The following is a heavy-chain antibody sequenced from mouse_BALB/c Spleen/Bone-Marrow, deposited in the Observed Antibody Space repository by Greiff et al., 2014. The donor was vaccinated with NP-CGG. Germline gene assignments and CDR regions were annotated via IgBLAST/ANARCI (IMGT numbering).Heavy chain of an antibody. D-gene: IGHD1-1*01. J-gene: IGHJ1*01. Sequence: EVKLVESGGGLVQPGGSLRLSSANSGFTFTDYYMSWVRQPPGKALEWLGFIRNKANGYTTEYSASVKGRFTISRDNSQSILYLQMNTLRAEDSATYYCARDNRYGIYWYFDVWGAGTTVTVSS. CDR2: IRNKANGYTT. CDR3: ARDNRYGIYWYFDV. V-gene: IGHV7-3*02. CDR1: GFTFTDYY.